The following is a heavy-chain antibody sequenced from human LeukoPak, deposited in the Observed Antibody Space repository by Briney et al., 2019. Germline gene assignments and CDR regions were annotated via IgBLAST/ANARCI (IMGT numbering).Heavy chain of an antibody. CDR1: GYTFTNYD. CDR2: MNPNSGNT. J-gene: IGHJ5*02. CDR3: ARGPYCSSFSCPYWFDP. V-gene: IGHV1-8*01. Sequence: GASVKVSCKASGYTFTNYDINWVRQATGQGLEWMGWMNPNSGNTGYAQKFQGRVTMTRNTSISTAYMELSSLRSEDTAVYYCARGPYCSSFSCPYWFDPWGQGTLVTVSS. D-gene: IGHD2-15*01.